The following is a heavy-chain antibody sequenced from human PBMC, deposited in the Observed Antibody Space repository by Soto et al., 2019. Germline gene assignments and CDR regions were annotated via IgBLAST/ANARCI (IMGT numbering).Heavy chain of an antibody. V-gene: IGHV5-51*01. CDR1: GYSFTSYW. CDR3: ARFRSGSYQGGYFDY. D-gene: IGHD1-26*01. CDR2: IYPGDSDT. Sequence: GESLKISCKGSGYSFTSYWIGWVRQMPGKGLEWMGIIYPGDSDTRYSPSFQGQVTISADKSISTAYLQWSSLKASDTAMYYCARFRSGSYQGGYFDYWGQGTLVTVSS. J-gene: IGHJ4*02.